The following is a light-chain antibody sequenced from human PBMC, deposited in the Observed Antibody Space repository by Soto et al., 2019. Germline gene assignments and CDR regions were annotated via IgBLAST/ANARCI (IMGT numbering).Light chain of an antibody. CDR3: QKYNSGLIT. J-gene: IGKJ5*01. CDR2: GAY. V-gene: IGKV1-27*01. CDR1: QVIGNY. Sequence: IQMTQSPSSLPASIGDRVTITCRASQVIGNYLAWYQQKPGKVPKLLIYGAYTLQSGVPSRFSGSGSGTDFTLTISSLQPEDVAIYYCQKYNSGLITFGQGTRLEIK.